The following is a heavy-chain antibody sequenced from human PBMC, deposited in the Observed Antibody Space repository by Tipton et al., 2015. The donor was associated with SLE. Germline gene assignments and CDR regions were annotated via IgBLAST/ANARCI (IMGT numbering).Heavy chain of an antibody. V-gene: IGHV4-4*02. CDR3: AKDYNHDNADYN. J-gene: IGHJ4*02. CDR2: IHHSGST. D-gene: IGHD4-17*01. Sequence: TLSLTCAVSGGSIRSSNWWSWVRQPPGKGLEWIGEIHHSGSTNSNPSLKSRVTISVDKSKNQFSLTLSSVTVADTAVYYCAKDYNHDNADYNWGQGTLVIVSS. CDR1: GGSIRSSNW.